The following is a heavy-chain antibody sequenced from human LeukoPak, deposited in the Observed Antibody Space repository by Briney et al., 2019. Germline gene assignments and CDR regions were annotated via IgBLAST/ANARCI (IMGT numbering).Heavy chain of an antibody. V-gene: IGHV1-2*06. D-gene: IGHD6-13*01. CDR3: ARDRRVKLPVAAAGLTTIDY. J-gene: IGHJ4*02. Sequence: ASVKVSCKASGYTFTGYYMHRVRQAPGQGLEWMGRINPNSGGTNYAQKFQGRVTMTRDTSISTAYMELSRLRSDDTAVYYCARDRRVKLPVAAAGLTTIDYWGQGTLVTVSS. CDR2: INPNSGGT. CDR1: GYTFTGYY.